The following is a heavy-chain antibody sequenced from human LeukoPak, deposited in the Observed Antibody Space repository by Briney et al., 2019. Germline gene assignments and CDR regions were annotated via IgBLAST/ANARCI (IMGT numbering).Heavy chain of an antibody. J-gene: IGHJ4*02. Sequence: GGSLRLSCAASGFTFSSYWMSWVRQAPGKGLEWVANIKQDGHEEYYVDSVKGRFTISRDNAKNSLYLQMNSLRVEDTAVYYCARDPPTKLYGSGTYDYWGQGTLVTVSS. CDR3: ARDPPTKLYGSGTYDY. CDR1: GFTFSSYW. V-gene: IGHV3-7*01. D-gene: IGHD3-10*01. CDR2: IKQDGHEE.